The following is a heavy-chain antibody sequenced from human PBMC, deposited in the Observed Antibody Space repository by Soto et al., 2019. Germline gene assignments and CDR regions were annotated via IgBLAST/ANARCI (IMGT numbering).Heavy chain of an antibody. CDR1: GGSFSGYY. CDR3: ARGGGVVPAATRRGSYYGSGSYYYY. J-gene: IGHJ4*02. Sequence: SETLSLTCAVYGGSFSGYYWSWIRQPPGKGPEWIGEINHSGSTNYNPSLKSRVTISVDTSKNQFSLKLSSVTAADTAVYYCARGGGVVPAATRRGSYYGSGSYYYYWGQGTLVTVSS. CDR2: INHSGST. D-gene: IGHD3-10*01. V-gene: IGHV4-34*01.